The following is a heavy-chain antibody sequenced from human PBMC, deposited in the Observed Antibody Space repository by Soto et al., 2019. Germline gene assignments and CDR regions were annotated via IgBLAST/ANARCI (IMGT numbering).Heavy chain of an antibody. V-gene: IGHV4-34*01. D-gene: IGHD6-13*01. J-gene: IGHJ6*02. CDR2: INHSGST. Sequence: PSETLSLTCAVYGGSFSGYYWSWIRQPPGKGLEWIGEINHSGSTNYNPSLKSRVTISVDTSKNQFSLKLSSVTAADTAVYYCARGFAIAAAGSLKDGMDVWGQGTTVTVSS. CDR3: ARGFAIAAAGSLKDGMDV. CDR1: GGSFSGYY.